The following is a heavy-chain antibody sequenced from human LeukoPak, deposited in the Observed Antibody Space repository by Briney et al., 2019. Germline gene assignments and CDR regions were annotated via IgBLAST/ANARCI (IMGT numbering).Heavy chain of an antibody. D-gene: IGHD6-25*01. CDR2: INHSGST. J-gene: IGHJ4*02. CDR1: GGSFSGYY. CDR3: ARANRIAIAAAPEGGFDY. V-gene: IGHV4-34*01. Sequence: SETLSLTCAVYGGSFSGYYWSWIRQPPGKGLEWIGEINHSGSTNYNPSLKSRVTISVDTSKNQFSLKLSSVTAADTAVYYCARANRIAIAAAPEGGFDYWGQGTLVTVSS.